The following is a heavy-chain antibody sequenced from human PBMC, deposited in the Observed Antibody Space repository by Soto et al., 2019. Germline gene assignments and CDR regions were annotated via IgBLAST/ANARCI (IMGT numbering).Heavy chain of an antibody. CDR3: AKERTAERELRHFDY. J-gene: IGHJ4*02. V-gene: IGHV3-23*01. D-gene: IGHD1-7*01. CDR1: GFTFTSYA. CDR2: ISNNGGAS. Sequence: GGSLRLSCAASGFTFTSYALTWVRQAPGQGLEWVSTISNNGGASYYADSVKGRFTISRDDSKRTLSLQMNSLRAEDTAVYYCAKERTAERELRHFDYWGQGTLVTVSS.